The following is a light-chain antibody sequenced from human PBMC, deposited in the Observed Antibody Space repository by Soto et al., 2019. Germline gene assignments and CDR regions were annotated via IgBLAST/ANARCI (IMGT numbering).Light chain of an antibody. J-gene: IGKJ1*01. Sequence: DIQMTQSPSTLSASVGDRVTITFLASQSISTYLAWYRHKPGEAPKLLIYKASTLERGVPSRFSGSGSGTDFTLTISSLQPDDFATYYCQPYNSDSRTFGQGTKVDIK. V-gene: IGKV1-5*03. CDR3: QPYNSDSRT. CDR1: QSISTY. CDR2: KAS.